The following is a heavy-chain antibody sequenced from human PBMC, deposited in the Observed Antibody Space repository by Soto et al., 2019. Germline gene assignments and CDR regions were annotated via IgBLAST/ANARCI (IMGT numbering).Heavy chain of an antibody. J-gene: IGHJ4*02. CDR2: ITDTGGDT. CDR1: VITFGSRA. CDR3: ARGSTDSYPGSRIFDF. V-gene: IGHV3-23*01. Sequence: GGSLRLSCVASVITFGSRAMSWVRQAPGEGLEWVSTITDTGGDTKYSDSVRGRFTMSRDNSKKTLYLQMNNLRVEDSALYYCARGSTDSYPGSRIFDFWGRGTLVTVSS. D-gene: IGHD3-10*01.